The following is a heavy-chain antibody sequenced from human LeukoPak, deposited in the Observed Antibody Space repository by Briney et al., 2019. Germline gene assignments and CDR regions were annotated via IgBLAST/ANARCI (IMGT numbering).Heavy chain of an antibody. CDR2: IYHSGST. J-gene: IGHJ2*01. V-gene: IGHV4-4*02. D-gene: IGHD4-17*01. CDR3: ARDLGDGENTPLDQWYFDL. CDR1: GGSISSSNW. Sequence: SGTLSLTCAVSGGSISSSNWWSWVRQPPGKGLEWIGEIYHSGSTNYNPSLKSRVTISVDKSKNQFSLKLSSVTAADTAVYYCARDLGDGENTPLDQWYFDLWGRGTLVTVSS.